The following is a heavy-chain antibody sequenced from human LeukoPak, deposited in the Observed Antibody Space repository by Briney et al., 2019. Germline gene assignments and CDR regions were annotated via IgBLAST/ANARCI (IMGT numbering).Heavy chain of an antibody. D-gene: IGHD6-13*01. Sequence: SETLSLTCTVSGGSISSSSYYWGWIRQPPGKGLEWIGYIYYSGSTNYNPSLKSRVTISVDTSKNQFSLKLSSVTAADTAVYYCARLRQQVHDYWGQGTLVTVSS. V-gene: IGHV4-61*05. CDR3: ARLRQQVHDY. CDR1: GGSISSSSYY. J-gene: IGHJ4*02. CDR2: IYYSGST.